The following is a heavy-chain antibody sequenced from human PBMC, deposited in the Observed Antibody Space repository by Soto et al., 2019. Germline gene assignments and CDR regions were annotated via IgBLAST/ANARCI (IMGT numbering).Heavy chain of an antibody. V-gene: IGHV3-48*02. D-gene: IGHD3-22*01. CDR2: ISIGSGSI. CDR1: GFSFSNYA. J-gene: IGHJ3*01. Sequence: EVQLVESGGGLVQPGGSRRVSCAASGFSFSNYAMNWVRQAPGKGLEWVSYISIGSGSIFYADFVKGRFTISRDDAKNSLYMQMNTLKDEATAVYYCVRDDRWAFDVWGQGTMVTVSS. CDR3: VRDDRWAFDV.